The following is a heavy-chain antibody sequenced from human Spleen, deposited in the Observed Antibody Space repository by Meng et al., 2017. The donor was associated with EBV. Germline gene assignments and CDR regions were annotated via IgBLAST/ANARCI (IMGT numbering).Heavy chain of an antibody. CDR3: ARPFPSIVSPRLDPFGD. Sequence: RQRQALCHGRWNSSDPLAPTSMRFGGSIVSFYFWGWIRQPTGRGLEWIGSVHYSGSTYYSPSLKSRITVSVDTSKNQFSLRLTSVTAADTALYYCARPFPSIVSPRLDPFGDWGQGTLVTVSS. V-gene: IGHV4-39*01. D-gene: IGHD5/OR15-5a*01. CDR1: GGSIVSFYF. CDR2: VHYSGST. J-gene: IGHJ4*02.